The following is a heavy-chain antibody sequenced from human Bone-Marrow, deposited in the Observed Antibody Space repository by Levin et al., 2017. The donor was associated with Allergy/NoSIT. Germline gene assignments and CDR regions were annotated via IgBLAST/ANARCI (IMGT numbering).Heavy chain of an antibody. D-gene: IGHD6-19*01. J-gene: IGHJ2*01. V-gene: IGHV4-34*01. CDR3: ARKGAVAGYWYFDL. CDR1: GGSFRGYY. Sequence: SQTLSLTCAVYGGSFRGYYWSWIRQPPGKGLEWIGEINHSGSTNYNPSLKSRVTISVDTSKNQFSLKVRSVTAADTAVYYCARKGAVAGYWYFDLWGRGTLVTVSS. CDR2: INHSGST.